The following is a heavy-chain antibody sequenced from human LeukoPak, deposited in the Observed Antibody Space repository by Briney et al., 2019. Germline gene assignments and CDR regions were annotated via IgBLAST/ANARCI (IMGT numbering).Heavy chain of an antibody. J-gene: IGHJ4*02. Sequence: SETLSLTCTVSGGSISSGSYYWSWIRQPAGKGLEWIGRIYTSGSTNYNPSLKSRVTISVDTSKNQFSLKLSSVTAADTAVYYCARTGVLDYLHYFDYWGQGTLVTVSS. CDR2: IYTSGST. D-gene: IGHD2-2*03. CDR1: GGSISSGSYY. CDR3: ARTGVLDYLHYFDY. V-gene: IGHV4-61*02.